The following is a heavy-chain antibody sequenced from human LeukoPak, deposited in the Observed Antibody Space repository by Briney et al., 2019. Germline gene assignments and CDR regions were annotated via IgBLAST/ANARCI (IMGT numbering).Heavy chain of an antibody. CDR2: ISYDGSNK. D-gene: IGHD5-18*01. CDR3: ARLALNGYSYGLFDY. V-gene: IGHV3-30*01. J-gene: IGHJ4*02. CDR1: GCTFSSYA. Sequence: GRSLRLSCAASGCTFSSYAMHWVRQAPGKGLEWVAVISYDGSNKYYADSVKGRFTISRDNSKNTLYLQMNSLRAEDTAVYYCARLALNGYSYGLFDYWGQGTLVTVSS.